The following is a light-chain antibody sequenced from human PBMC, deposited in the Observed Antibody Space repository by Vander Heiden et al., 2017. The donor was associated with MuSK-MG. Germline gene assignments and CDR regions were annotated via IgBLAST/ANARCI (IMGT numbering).Light chain of an antibody. J-gene: IGKJ4*01. Sequence: DIQMTHSPSSLSTSVGDTVTITSRASQSVGSYVNWYQQKPGRAPNLLIYTASTLQSGVPSRFSGSGSGTDFTLIITSLQPEDSATYYCQQTDSTLITFGGGTKVEIK. CDR1: QSVGSY. CDR2: TAS. V-gene: IGKV1-39*01. CDR3: QQTDSTLIT.